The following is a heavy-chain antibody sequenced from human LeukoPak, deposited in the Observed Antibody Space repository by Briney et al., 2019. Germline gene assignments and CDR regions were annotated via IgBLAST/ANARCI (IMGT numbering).Heavy chain of an antibody. D-gene: IGHD6-19*01. J-gene: IGHJ4*02. CDR3: AKDRDSSGWPDY. Sequence: PGGSLRLSCAASGFAFSSYAMSWVRQAPGKGLEWVSAISGSGGSTYYADSVKGRFTISRDNSKNTLYLQMNSLRAEDTAVYYCAKDRDSSGWPDYWGQGTLVTVSS. CDR2: ISGSGGST. CDR1: GFAFSSYA. V-gene: IGHV3-23*01.